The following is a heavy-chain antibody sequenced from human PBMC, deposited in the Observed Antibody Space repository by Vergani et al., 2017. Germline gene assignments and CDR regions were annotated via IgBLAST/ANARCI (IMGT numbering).Heavy chain of an antibody. D-gene: IGHD1-1*01. CDR3: AKGGTLQLEPHPLDY. J-gene: IGHJ4*02. Sequence: EVQLVESGGVVVQPGGSLRLSCAASGFTFDDYTMHWVRQAPGKGLEWVSLISWDGGSTYYADSVKGRFTISRDNSKNSLYLQMNSLRTEDTALYYCAKGGTLQLEPHPLDYWGQGTLATVSS. V-gene: IGHV3-43*01. CDR2: ISWDGGST. CDR1: GFTFDDYT.